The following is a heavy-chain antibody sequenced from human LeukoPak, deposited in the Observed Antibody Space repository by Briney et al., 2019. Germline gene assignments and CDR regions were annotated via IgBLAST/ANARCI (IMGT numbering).Heavy chain of an antibody. J-gene: IGHJ3*02. Sequence: SETLSLTCTVSGGSISSYYWSWLRQPPGKGLEWIWYIYYSGSTNYNPSLKSRVTISVDTSKNQFSLKLSSVTAADTAVYYCARGWATTRGLLYAFDIWGQGTMVTVSS. CDR3: ARGWATTRGLLYAFDI. CDR2: IYYSGST. CDR1: GGSISSYY. D-gene: IGHD5-12*01. V-gene: IGHV4-59*01.